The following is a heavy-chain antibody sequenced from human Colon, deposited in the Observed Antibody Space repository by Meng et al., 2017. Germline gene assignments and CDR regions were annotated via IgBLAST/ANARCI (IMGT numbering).Heavy chain of an antibody. J-gene: IGHJ4*02. D-gene: IGHD1-26*01. CDR3: AKNIGGSYYGDFDY. CDR1: GFTFSSYA. V-gene: IGHV3-23*01. CDR2: ISGSGGST. Sequence: EVQLLESGGDLVQPGGSLRLSGAAYGFTFSSYAMSWVRQAPGKGLEWASAISGSGGSTYYADSVKGRFTISRDNSKNTLYLQMNSLRAEDTAIYYCAKNIGGSYYGDFDYWGQGTLVTVSS.